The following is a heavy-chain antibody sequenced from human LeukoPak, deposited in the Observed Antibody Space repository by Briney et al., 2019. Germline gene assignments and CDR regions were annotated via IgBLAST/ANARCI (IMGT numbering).Heavy chain of an antibody. D-gene: IGHD6-13*01. J-gene: IGHJ4*02. V-gene: IGHV3-74*01. CDR2: IKPDGSQT. CDR1: GFTFSSDW. CDR3: GRESAAAGLGE. Sequence: PGGSLRLSCAASGFTFSSDWIHWVRQAPGKGPVWVSRIKPDGSQTGYADSVRRRFTISRDNAKSTLFLQMISLRVEDTAIYYWGRESAAAGLGEWGQGTLVTVST.